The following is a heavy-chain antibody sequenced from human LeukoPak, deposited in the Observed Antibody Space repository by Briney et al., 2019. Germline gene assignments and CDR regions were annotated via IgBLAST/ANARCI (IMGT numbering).Heavy chain of an antibody. J-gene: IGHJ4*02. CDR3: TRPYCTNGVCQFDY. CDR2: IKSKTDGGTT. Sequence: GGSLRLSCAASGFTFSNAWMSWVRQAPGKGLEWVGRIKSKTDGGTTDYAAPVKGRFAISRDDSKNTLYLQMNSLKTEDTAVYYCTRPYCTNGVCQFDYWGQGTLVTVSS. V-gene: IGHV3-15*01. D-gene: IGHD2-8*01. CDR1: GFTFSNAW.